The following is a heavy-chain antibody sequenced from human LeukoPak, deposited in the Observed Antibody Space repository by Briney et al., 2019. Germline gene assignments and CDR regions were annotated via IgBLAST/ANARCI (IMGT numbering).Heavy chain of an antibody. CDR3: AREELPPYNWNYVDI. D-gene: IGHD1-7*01. J-gene: IGHJ3*02. CDR2: IIPIFGTA. CDR1: GGTFSSYA. Sequence: SVKVSCKASGGTFSSYAISWVRQAPGQGLEWMGGIIPIFGTANYAQKFQGRVTITTDESTSTAYMELSNLRSEDTAVYYCAREELPPYNWNYVDIWGQGTMVTVSS. V-gene: IGHV1-69*05.